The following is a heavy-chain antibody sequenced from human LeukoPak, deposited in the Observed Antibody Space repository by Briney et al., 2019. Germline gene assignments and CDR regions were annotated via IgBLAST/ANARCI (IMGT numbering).Heavy chain of an antibody. J-gene: IGHJ4*02. V-gene: IGHV3-21*01. Sequence: PGGSLRLSCAASGFTFSSYGMSWLRQAPGKGLEWVSSISSSSSYIYYADSVKGRFTISRDNAKNSLYLQMNSLRAEDTAVYYCARGYSSWYGFDYWGQGTLVTVSS. CDR1: GFTFSSYG. CDR2: ISSSSSYI. D-gene: IGHD6-13*01. CDR3: ARGYSSWYGFDY.